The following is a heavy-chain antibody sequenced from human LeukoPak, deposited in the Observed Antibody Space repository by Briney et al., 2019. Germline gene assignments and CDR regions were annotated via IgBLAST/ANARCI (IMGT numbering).Heavy chain of an antibody. V-gene: IGHV3-30*02. CDR2: IRYDGSNK. D-gene: IGHD3-3*01. J-gene: IGHJ4*02. CDR3: ATTSITIFGVVIGSDY. Sequence: LSCAAXGFTFSSYGXHWVRQAPGKGLEWVAFIRYDGSNKYYADSVKGRFTISRDNSKNTLYLQMNSLRAEDTAVYYCATTSITIFGVVIGSDYWGQGTLVTVSS. CDR1: GFTFSSYG.